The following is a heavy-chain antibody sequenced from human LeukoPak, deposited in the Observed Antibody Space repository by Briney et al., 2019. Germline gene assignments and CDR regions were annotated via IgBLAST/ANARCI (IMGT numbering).Heavy chain of an antibody. CDR3: ASTPHYSNYGESYNWFDP. CDR2: IYYSGST. V-gene: IGHV4-61*01. J-gene: IGHJ5*02. CDR1: GYSISSGYC. Sequence: SETLSLTCAVSGYSISSGYCWGWIRQPPGKGLEWIGYIYYSGSTNYNPSLKSRVTISVDTSKNQFSLKLSSVTAADTAVYYCASTPHYSNYGESYNWFDPWGQGTLVTVSS. D-gene: IGHD4-11*01.